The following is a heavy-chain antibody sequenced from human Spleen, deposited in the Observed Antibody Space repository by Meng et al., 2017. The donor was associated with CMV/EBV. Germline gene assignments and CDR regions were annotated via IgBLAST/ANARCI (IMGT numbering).Heavy chain of an antibody. Sequence: SGPTLVKPTQTLILTCDFSGFSFSTGGIRVSWLRLSPGKALEWLARIDWDDDKFYSTSLKSRLTIPKDTSKNQVVLTMTNMDPVDTATYFCARDITGTRFDYWGQGTLVTVSS. J-gene: IGHJ4*02. D-gene: IGHD1-7*01. V-gene: IGHV2-70D*14. CDR3: ARDITGTRFDY. CDR2: IDWDDDK. CDR1: GFSFSTGGIR.